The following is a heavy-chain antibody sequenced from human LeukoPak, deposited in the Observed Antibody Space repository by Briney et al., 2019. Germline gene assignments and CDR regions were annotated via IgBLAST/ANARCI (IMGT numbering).Heavy chain of an antibody. Sequence: APVKVSCKVSGYTLTELSMHWVRQAPGKGLVWMGGFDPEDGETIYAQKFQGRVTMTEDTSTDTAYMELSSLRSEDTAVYYCATTYGGNLGDAFDIWGQGTMVTVSS. CDR1: GYTLTELS. CDR3: ATTYGGNLGDAFDI. CDR2: FDPEDGET. J-gene: IGHJ3*02. D-gene: IGHD4-23*01. V-gene: IGHV1-24*01.